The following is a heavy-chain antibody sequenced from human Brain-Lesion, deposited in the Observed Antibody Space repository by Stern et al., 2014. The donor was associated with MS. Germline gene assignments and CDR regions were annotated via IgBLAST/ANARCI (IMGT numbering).Heavy chain of an antibody. D-gene: IGHD2-15*01. CDR3: AGEEDIRYCSGGSCTGNWFDP. J-gene: IGHJ5*02. CDR2: IYYSGNT. V-gene: IGHV4-39*01. Sequence: QLVQSGPGLVKPSETLSLTCTVAGGSVSSTSYALAWIRQPPGKGLEWIGTIYYSGNTYYSPSLKSRPTIPLATPKNQFPRQRSSVTAADTAVYYCAGEEDIRYCSGGSCTGNWFDPWGQGTLVTVSS. CDR1: GGSVSSTSYA.